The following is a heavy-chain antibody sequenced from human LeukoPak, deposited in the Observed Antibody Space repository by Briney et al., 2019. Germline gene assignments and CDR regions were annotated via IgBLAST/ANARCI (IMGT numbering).Heavy chain of an antibody. CDR3: ARSLPYYYYYMDV. CDR2: IYSSGNA. Sequence: PSETLSLTCTVFGGSFSSYYRSWIRQSPGKGLESIGYIYSSGNANYNPSLKSRVTISLSPSRSQFSLKLTSVTAADTAVYYCARSLPYYYYYMDVWGKGTPVTVSS. V-gene: IGHV4-59*08. CDR1: GGSFSSYY. J-gene: IGHJ6*03.